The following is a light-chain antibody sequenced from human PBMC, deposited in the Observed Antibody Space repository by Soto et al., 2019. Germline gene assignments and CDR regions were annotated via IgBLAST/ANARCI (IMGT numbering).Light chain of an antibody. CDR3: CSYAGASTPYV. V-gene: IGLV2-23*01. CDR1: SSDVVNDLL. CDR2: EGT. J-gene: IGLJ1*01. Sequence: QSALTQPASVSGSPGQSITISCTGTSSDVVNDLLVSWYQQQPGKAPKLMIYEGTKRPAGVSDRFSGSKFGNTASLTISGLQPEDEAVYYCCSYAGASTPYVFGPGTKLTVL.